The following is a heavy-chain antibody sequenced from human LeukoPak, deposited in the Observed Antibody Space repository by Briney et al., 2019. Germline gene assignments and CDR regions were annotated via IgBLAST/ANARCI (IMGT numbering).Heavy chain of an antibody. Sequence: SETLSLTCAVYGGSFSGYYWSWIRQPPGKGLEWIGEINHSGSTNYNPSLRSRVTISVNTSKNQFSLKLSSVTAADTAVYYCARDLAVASWFDYWGQGTLVTVSS. D-gene: IGHD6-19*01. J-gene: IGHJ4*02. CDR1: GGSFSGYY. CDR2: INHSGST. V-gene: IGHV4-34*01. CDR3: ARDLAVASWFDY.